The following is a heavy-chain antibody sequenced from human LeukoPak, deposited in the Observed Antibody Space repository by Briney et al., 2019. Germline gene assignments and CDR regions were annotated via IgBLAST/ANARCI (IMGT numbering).Heavy chain of an antibody. D-gene: IGHD3-16*02. Sequence: GGSLRLSCAASRFTFSSYGMNWVRQAPGKGLEWVSYISSSSSTIYYADSVKGRFTISRDNAKNSLYLQMNSLRAEDTAVYYCARVVGAMDVWGKGTTVTVSS. J-gene: IGHJ6*03. CDR2: ISSSSSTI. CDR3: ARVVGAMDV. CDR1: RFTFSSYG. V-gene: IGHV3-48*01.